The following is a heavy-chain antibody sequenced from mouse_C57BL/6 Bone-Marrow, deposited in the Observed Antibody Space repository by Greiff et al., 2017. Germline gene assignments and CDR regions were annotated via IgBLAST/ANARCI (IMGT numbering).Heavy chain of an antibody. CDR3: ARDYGSSPWFAY. D-gene: IGHD1-1*01. Sequence: VQLVESGAELARPGASVKLSCKASGYTFTSYGISWVKQRTGQGLEWIVEIYPRSGNTYYNEKFKGKATLTADQSARTAYMGLRSLTSEDSAVYFCARDYGSSPWFAYWGQGTLVTVSA. CDR1: GYTFTSYG. V-gene: IGHV1-81*01. CDR2: IYPRSGNT. J-gene: IGHJ3*01.